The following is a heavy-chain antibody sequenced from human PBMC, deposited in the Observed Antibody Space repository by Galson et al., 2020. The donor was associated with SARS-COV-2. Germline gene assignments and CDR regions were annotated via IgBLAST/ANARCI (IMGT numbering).Heavy chain of an antibody. V-gene: IGHV4-39*07. CDR2: NDYRGTT. Sequence: SETLSLTCTVSGDYTGSSGYYWGWIRQPPGKGLEWIGSNDYRGTTYYNPSLKSRVSILVDTSKNQFSLKLSSVTAADTAVFYCARHPSGWDIKPYYFDSWGQGILVTVSS. CDR1: GDYTGSSGYY. D-gene: IGHD2-15*01. J-gene: IGHJ4*02. CDR3: ARHPSGWDIKPYYFDS.